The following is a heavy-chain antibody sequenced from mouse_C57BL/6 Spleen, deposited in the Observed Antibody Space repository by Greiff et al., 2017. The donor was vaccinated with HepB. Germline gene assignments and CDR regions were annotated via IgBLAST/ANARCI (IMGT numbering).Heavy chain of an antibody. CDR3: AREDYGYSWFAY. D-gene: IGHD2-2*01. Sequence: VQLKESGPGLVKPSQSLSLTCSVTGYSITSGYYWNWIRQFPGNKLEWMGYISYDGSNNYNPSLKNRISITRDTSKNQFFLKLNSVTTEDTATYYCAREDYGYSWFAYWGQGTLVTVSA. J-gene: IGHJ3*01. CDR1: GYSITSGYY. CDR2: ISYDGSN. V-gene: IGHV3-6*01.